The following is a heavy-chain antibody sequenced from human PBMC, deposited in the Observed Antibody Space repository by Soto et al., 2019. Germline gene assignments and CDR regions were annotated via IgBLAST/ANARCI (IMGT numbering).Heavy chain of an antibody. Sequence: EVQLVESGGGLVQPGGSLRLSCAASGFTFSSYSMNWVRQAPGKGLEWVSYISSSSSTIYYADSVKGRFTISRDNAKNSLYLQMNSLRAEDTAVYYCASYLYCSGGSCYSYWGQGTLVTVSS. CDR3: ASYLYCSGGSCYSY. CDR2: ISSSSSTI. D-gene: IGHD2-15*01. V-gene: IGHV3-48*01. J-gene: IGHJ4*02. CDR1: GFTFSSYS.